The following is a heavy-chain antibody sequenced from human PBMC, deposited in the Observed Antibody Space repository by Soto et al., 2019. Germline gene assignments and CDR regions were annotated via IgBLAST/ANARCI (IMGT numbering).Heavy chain of an antibody. Sequence: GASVKVSCKASGGTFSSYAISWVRQAPGQGLEWMGGIIPIFGTANYAQKFQGRVTITADKSTSTAYMELSSLGSEDTAVYYRARDCSSTSCYDYYYYGMDVWGQGTTVTVSS. V-gene: IGHV1-69*06. CDR2: IIPIFGTA. CDR1: GGTFSSYA. CDR3: ARDCSSTSCYDYYYYGMDV. J-gene: IGHJ6*02. D-gene: IGHD2-2*01.